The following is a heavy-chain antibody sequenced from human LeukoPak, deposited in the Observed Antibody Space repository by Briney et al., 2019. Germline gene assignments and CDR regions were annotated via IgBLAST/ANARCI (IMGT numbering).Heavy chain of an antibody. V-gene: IGHV3-7*01. Sequence: GGSLRLSCAASGFTFSSYWMTWVRQAPGKGLGWVANIKQDGSEKYYVDSVKGRFTISRDNAKSSLYLQMNSLKAEDTAVYYCARDFRFLDDYWGQGTLVTVSS. CDR2: IKQDGSEK. D-gene: IGHD3-3*01. J-gene: IGHJ4*02. CDR3: ARDFRFLDDY. CDR1: GFTFSSYW.